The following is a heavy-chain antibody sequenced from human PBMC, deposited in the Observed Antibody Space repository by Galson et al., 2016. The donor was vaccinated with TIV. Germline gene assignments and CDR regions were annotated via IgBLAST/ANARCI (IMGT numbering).Heavy chain of an antibody. CDR1: GFTFSSYA. CDR3: ARDRAHYDSVSFYYGMDV. J-gene: IGHJ6*02. CDR2: ISHDGNDE. D-gene: IGHD3-10*01. V-gene: IGHV3-30-3*01. Sequence: SLRLSCAASGFTFSSYAMYWVRQAPGKGLEWVALISHDGNDERYADSVKGRFTISGDNSKNTLYLQLNSLRPEDTAVYYCARDRAHYDSVSFYYGMDVWGQGTTVTVS.